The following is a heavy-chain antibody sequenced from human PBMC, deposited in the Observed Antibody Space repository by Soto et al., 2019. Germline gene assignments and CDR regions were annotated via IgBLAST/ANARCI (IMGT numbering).Heavy chain of an antibody. CDR3: AGDRVFCCITMFGVVPDYYYGMDV. Sequence: GASVKVSCKASGGTFSSYAISWVRQAPGQGLEWMGGIIPIFGTANYAQKFQGRVTITADESTSTAYMELSSLRSEDTAVYYYAGDRVFCCITMFGVVPDYYYGMDVWGQGTTVTVSS. CDR1: GGTFSSYA. D-gene: IGHD3-3*01. V-gene: IGHV1-69*13. CDR2: IIPIFGTA. J-gene: IGHJ6*02.